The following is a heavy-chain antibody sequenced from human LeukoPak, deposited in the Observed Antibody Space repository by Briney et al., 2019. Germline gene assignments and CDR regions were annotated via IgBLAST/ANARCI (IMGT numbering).Heavy chain of an antibody. J-gene: IGHJ6*02. V-gene: IGHV4-59*01. CDR1: GGSISSYY. Sequence: SETLSLTCTVSGGSISSYYWSWIRQPPGKGLEWIGYIYYSGSTNYNPSLKSRVTISVDTSKNQFSLKLSSVTAADTAVYYCARAGDSSGYYYVPRYYYYYGVDVWGQGTTVTVSS. D-gene: IGHD3-22*01. CDR3: ARAGDSSGYYYVPRYYYYYGVDV. CDR2: IYYSGST.